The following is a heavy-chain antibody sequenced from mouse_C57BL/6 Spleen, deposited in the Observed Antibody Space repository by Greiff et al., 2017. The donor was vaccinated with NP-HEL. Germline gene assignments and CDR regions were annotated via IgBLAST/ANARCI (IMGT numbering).Heavy chain of an antibody. CDR1: GYTFTSYW. Sequence: QVQLQQPGAELVRPGTSVKLSCKASGYTFTSYWMHWVKQRPGQGLEWIGVIDPSDSYTNYNQKFKGKATLTVDTSSSTAYMQLSSLTSEDSAVYYGARSYGNTYAMDYWGQGTSVTVSS. CDR2: IDPSDSYT. D-gene: IGHD2-1*01. J-gene: IGHJ4*01. CDR3: ARSYGNTYAMDY. V-gene: IGHV1-59*01.